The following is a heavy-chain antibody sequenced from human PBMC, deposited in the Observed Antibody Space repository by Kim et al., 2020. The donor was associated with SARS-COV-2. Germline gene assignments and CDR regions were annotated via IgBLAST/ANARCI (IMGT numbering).Heavy chain of an antibody. CDR2: ISVGNGNT. V-gene: IGHV1-3*01. Sequence: ASVKVSCKASGYNFITYGIHWVRQAPGQRLEWMGWISVGNGNTKYSERFQGRVTITRDTSASMAYMGLSSLTSEDTAVYYCSRDRKVDYYFYYWGQGTLV. J-gene: IGHJ4*02. CDR3: SRDRKVDYYFYY. CDR1: GYNFITYG.